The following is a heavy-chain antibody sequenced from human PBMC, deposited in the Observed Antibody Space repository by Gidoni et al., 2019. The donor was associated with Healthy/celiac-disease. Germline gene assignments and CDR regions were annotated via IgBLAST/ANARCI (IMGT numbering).Heavy chain of an antibody. J-gene: IGHJ3*02. D-gene: IGHD1-26*01. CDR3: AKDLGYSGSYYDAFDI. CDR2: ISGSGVST. V-gene: IGHV3-23*01. Sequence: EVQLLESGGGLVQPGGSLRLSCAASGFTFRSYAMSWVRQAPGKGLEWVSAISGSGVSTYYADSVKGRFTISRDNSKNTLYLQMNSLRAEDTAVYYCAKDLGYSGSYYDAFDIWGQGTMVTVSS. CDR1: GFTFRSYA.